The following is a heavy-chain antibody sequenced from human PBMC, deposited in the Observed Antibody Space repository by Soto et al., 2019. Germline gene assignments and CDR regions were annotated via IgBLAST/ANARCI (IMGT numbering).Heavy chain of an antibody. CDR1: GYTFTYYR. J-gene: IGHJ4*02. V-gene: IGHV1-18*01. CDR2: ISADNGNT. Sequence: ASVKVSCKASGYTFTYYRITWVRQAPGQGLEWMGWISADNGNTSYAQKLQGRVTMTTDTSTNTAHMELRSPRSDDTAVYYCATLYCSTTSCQLDYWGQGALVTVS. D-gene: IGHD2-2*01. CDR3: ATLYCSTTSCQLDY.